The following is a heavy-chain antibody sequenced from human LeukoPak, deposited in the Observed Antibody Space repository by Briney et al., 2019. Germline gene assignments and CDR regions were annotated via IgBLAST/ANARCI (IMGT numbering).Heavy chain of an antibody. Sequence: GGSLRLSCAASGFTFSSYWMHWVRQAPGKGLVWVSRINSDGSSTSYADSVKGRFTISGDNAKNTLYLQMNSLRAEDTAVYYCASGYTYYYYYMDVWGKGTTVTVSS. J-gene: IGHJ6*03. CDR3: ASGYTYYYYYMDV. CDR1: GFTFSSYW. CDR2: INSDGSST. D-gene: IGHD5-12*01. V-gene: IGHV3-74*01.